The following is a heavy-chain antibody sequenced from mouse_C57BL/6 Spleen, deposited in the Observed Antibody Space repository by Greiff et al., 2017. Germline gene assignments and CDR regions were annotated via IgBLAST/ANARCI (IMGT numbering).Heavy chain of an antibody. V-gene: IGHV1-52*01. Sequence: QVQLQQSGAELVRPGSSVKLSCKASGYTFTSYWMHWVKQRPIQGLEWIGNIDPSDSETHYNQKFKDKATLTVDKSSSTAYMQLSSLTSEDSAVYYCARGHYYGHAWFAYWGQGTLVTVSA. CDR3: ARGHYYGHAWFAY. J-gene: IGHJ3*01. CDR2: IDPSDSET. D-gene: IGHD1-1*01. CDR1: GYTFTSYW.